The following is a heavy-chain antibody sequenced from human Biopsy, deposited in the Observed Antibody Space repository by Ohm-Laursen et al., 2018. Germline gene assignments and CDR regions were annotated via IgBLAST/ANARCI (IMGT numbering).Heavy chain of an antibody. CDR3: ARGYAGLYEAFDF. V-gene: IGHV4-61*01. CDR2: IYNDVST. D-gene: IGHD5-18*01. Sequence: SQTLSLTCTVSGASVSSGSYDWSWIRQPPGKGLEWIGNIYNDVSTKYNPSLRSRVTILADKSANQFPLKLRSVTAADTAVYYCARGYAGLYEAFDFWGQGTVVTVAS. J-gene: IGHJ3*01. CDR1: GASVSSGSYD.